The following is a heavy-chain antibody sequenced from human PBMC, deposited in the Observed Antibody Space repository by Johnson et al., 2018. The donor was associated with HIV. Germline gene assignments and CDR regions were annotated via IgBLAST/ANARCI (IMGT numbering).Heavy chain of an antibody. CDR1: GFTVSSNY. J-gene: IGHJ3*01. CDR2: SGSGGST. Sequence: MQLVESGGGVVQPGRSLRLSCAASGFTVSSNYMSWVRQAPGKGLEWVSAISGSGGSTYYADSVKGRFSISRDNSKNTVYLQMKSLRADDTAVYYCARLTTSSRQGSTMTVVGVAAFDLWGQGTMVTVSS. V-gene: IGHV3-23*04. CDR3: ARLTTSSRQGSTMTVVGVAAFDL. D-gene: IGHD1-1*01.